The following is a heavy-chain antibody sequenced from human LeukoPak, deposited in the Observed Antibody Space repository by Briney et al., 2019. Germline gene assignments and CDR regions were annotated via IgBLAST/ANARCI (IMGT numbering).Heavy chain of an antibody. CDR2: IWYDGSNK. CDR1: GFTFSSYG. D-gene: IGHD3-22*01. CDR3: ARDLDYDSSGYMSPFDY. V-gene: IGHV3-33*01. Sequence: PGGSLRLSCAASGFTFSSYGMHWVRQAPGKGLEWVAVIWYDGSNKYYADSVKGRFTISRDNSKNTLYLQMNSLRAEDTAVYYCARDLDYDSSGYMSPFDYWGQGTLVTVSS. J-gene: IGHJ4*02.